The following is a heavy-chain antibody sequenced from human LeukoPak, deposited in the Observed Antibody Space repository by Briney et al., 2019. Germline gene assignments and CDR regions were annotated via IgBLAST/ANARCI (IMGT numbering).Heavy chain of an antibody. J-gene: IGHJ4*02. V-gene: IGHV3-21*01. CDR1: GFTFRIYS. CDR3: ARKLRYFDCLSGYRYYFDY. Sequence: GGSLRLSCAASGFTFRIYSMNGVRQAPGEGLEWVSSISSISSYIYHADSVKGRFTISRDNAKISLYLEMNSLRAEDTAVYYCARKLRYFDCLSGYRYYFDYWGQGTLVTVS. D-gene: IGHD3-9*01. CDR2: ISSISSYI.